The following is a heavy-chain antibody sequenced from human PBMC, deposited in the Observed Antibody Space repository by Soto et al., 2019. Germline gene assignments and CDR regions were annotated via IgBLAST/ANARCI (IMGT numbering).Heavy chain of an antibody. CDR3: ARGLAEFGELWATYMDV. CDR2: IYHSGST. V-gene: IGHV4-4*02. J-gene: IGHJ6*03. CDR1: GGSISSSNW. D-gene: IGHD3-10*01. Sequence: SETLSLTCAVSGGSISSSNWWSWVRQPPGKGLEWIGEIYHSGSTNYNPSLKSRVTISVDKSKNQFSLQLNSVTPEDTAVYYCARGLAEFGELWATYMDVWGKGTTVTVSS.